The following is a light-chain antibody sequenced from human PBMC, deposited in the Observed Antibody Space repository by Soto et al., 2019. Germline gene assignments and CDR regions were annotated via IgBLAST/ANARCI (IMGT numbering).Light chain of an antibody. Sequence: DLPMTQSPSTLSASVGDRVTITCRASQSTSRWLTWYQQKPGKAPKVLIYDASSLESGVPSRFSGSASGTEFTLTISSLQPDDFATYYCQQYNSYLWTFGQGTKVEIK. V-gene: IGKV1-5*01. CDR3: QQYNSYLWT. J-gene: IGKJ1*01. CDR1: QSTSRW. CDR2: DAS.